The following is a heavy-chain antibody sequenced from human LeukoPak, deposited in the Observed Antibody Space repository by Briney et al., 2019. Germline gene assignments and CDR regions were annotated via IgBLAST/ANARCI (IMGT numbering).Heavy chain of an antibody. CDR1: GYSISSGYY. V-gene: IGHV4-61*01. CDR3: ARDLYDAFDI. CDR2: IYYSGST. Sequence: SETLSLTCTVSGYSISSGYYWGWIRQPPGKGLEWIGYIYYSGSTNYNPSLKSRVTISVDTSKNQFSLKLSSVTAADTAVYYCARDLYDAFDIWGQGTMVTVSS. J-gene: IGHJ3*02.